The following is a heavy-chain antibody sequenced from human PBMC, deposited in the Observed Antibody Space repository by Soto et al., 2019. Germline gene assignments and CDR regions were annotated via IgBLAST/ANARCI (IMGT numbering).Heavy chain of an antibody. CDR2: IIPIFVTA. CDR3: ARDQCSGGSCYSSWWFDP. CDR1: GGTFSSYA. D-gene: IGHD2-15*01. Sequence: QVQLVQSGAEVKKPGSSVKVSCKASGGTFSSYAISWVRQAPGQGLEWMGGIIPIFVTANYAQKCQGRVTITADESTSTAYMELSSLRSEDTAVYYCARDQCSGGSCYSSWWFDPWGQGTLVTVSS. V-gene: IGHV1-69*12. J-gene: IGHJ5*02.